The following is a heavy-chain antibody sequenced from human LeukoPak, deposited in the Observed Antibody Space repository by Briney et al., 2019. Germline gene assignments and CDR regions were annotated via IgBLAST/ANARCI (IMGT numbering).Heavy chain of an antibody. CDR1: GYTFTGYY. D-gene: IGHD3-10*01. V-gene: IGHV1-2*02. J-gene: IGHJ4*02. Sequence: GASVKVSCKASGYTFTGYYMHWARQAPGQGLEWMGWINPNSGGTNYAQKFQGRVTMTRDTSISTAYMELSRLRSDDTAVYYCAREYYYGSGNYYNRIDYWGQGTLVTVSS. CDR2: INPNSGGT. CDR3: AREYYYGSGNYYNRIDY.